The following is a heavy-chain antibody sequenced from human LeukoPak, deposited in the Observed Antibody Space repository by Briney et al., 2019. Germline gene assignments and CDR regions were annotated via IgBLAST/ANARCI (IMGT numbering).Heavy chain of an antibody. J-gene: IGHJ6*03. Sequence: PSETLSLTCTVSGYSISSGYYWGWIRQPPGKGLEWIGSIYHSGSTYYNPSLKSRVTVSVDTSKNQFSLKLSSVTAADTAVYYCARADYSSTWSHDYYYMDVWGKGTTVTVSS. CDR1: GYSISSGYY. D-gene: IGHD6-13*01. V-gene: IGHV4-38-2*02. CDR3: ARADYSSTWSHDYYYMDV. CDR2: IYHSGST.